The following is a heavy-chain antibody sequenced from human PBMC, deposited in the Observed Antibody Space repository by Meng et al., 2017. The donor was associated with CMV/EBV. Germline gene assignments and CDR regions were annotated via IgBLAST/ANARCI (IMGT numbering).Heavy chain of an antibody. Sequence: GESLKISCAASGFTFSSYEMNWVRQAPGKGLEWVSVISGSGVSRYYADSVKGRFTISRDNSRRTLYLQMNSLRAEDTAKYYCAKMRSLFCNSSTCYSAHAMDVWGQGTTVTVSS. J-gene: IGHJ6*02. CDR1: GFTFSSYE. CDR3: AKMRSLFCNSSTCYSAHAMDV. V-gene: IGHV3-23*01. CDR2: ISGSGVSR. D-gene: IGHD2-2*02.